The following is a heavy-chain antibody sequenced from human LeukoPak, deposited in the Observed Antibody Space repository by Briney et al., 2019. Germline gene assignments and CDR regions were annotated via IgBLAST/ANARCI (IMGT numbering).Heavy chain of an antibody. J-gene: IGHJ4*02. CDR2: ISASGGST. D-gene: IGHD2-15*01. Sequence: PGGSLRLSCAASGFTFSSYAMSWVRQAPGKGLEWVSSISASGGSTYYADSVKGRFTISRDNSKNTLYLQMNSLRVEDTAVYYCAPDLRGAAWSLDYWGQGTLVTVSS. CDR1: GFTFSSYA. V-gene: IGHV3-23*01. CDR3: APDLRGAAWSLDY.